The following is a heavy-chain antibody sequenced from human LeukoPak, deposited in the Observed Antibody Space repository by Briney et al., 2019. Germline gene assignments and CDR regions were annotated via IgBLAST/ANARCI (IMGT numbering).Heavy chain of an antibody. V-gene: IGHV3-21*01. D-gene: IGHD3-22*01. Sequence: PGGSLRLSCAASGFTFSSCSMNWVRQAPGKGLEWVSSISSSSSYIYYADSVKGRFTISRDNAKNSLYLQMNSLRAEDTAVYYCARDDYDSSAWDYWGQGTLVTVSS. J-gene: IGHJ4*02. CDR2: ISSSSSYI. CDR1: GFTFSSCS. CDR3: ARDDYDSSAWDY.